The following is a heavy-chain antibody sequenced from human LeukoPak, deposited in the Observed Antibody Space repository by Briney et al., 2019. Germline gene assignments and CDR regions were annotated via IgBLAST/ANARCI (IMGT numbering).Heavy chain of an antibody. CDR2: INPNSGGT. CDR3: ARRYYDSRGSEAFDY. D-gene: IGHD3-22*01. Sequence: ASVKVSCKASGYTFTGYYMHWVRQAPGQGLEWMGRINPNSGGTNYAQKFQGRVTMTRDTSISTAYMELSRLRSDDTAVYYCARRYYDSRGSEAFDYWGQGTLVTVSS. V-gene: IGHV1-2*06. J-gene: IGHJ4*02. CDR1: GYTFTGYY.